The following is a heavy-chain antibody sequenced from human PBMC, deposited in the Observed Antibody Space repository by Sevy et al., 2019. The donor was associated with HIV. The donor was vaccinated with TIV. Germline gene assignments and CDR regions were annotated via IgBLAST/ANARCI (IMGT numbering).Heavy chain of an antibody. V-gene: IGHV4-61*01. J-gene: IGHJ5*02. CDR2: IYYSGST. CDR3: ARVVLRFLEWLPWFDP. Sequence: SETLSLTCTVSGGSVSSGSYYWSWIRQPPGKGLEWIGYIYYSGSTNYNPSLKSRVTISVDTSKNQFSLKLSSVTAADTAVYYCARVVLRFLEWLPWFDPWGQGTLVTVSS. D-gene: IGHD3-3*01. CDR1: GGSVSSGSYY.